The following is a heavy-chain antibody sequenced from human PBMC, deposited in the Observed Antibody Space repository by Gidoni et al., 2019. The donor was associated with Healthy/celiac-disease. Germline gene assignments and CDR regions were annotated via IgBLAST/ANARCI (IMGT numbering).Heavy chain of an antibody. D-gene: IGHD3-22*01. J-gene: IGHJ4*02. CDR3: AKGLYYYDNSGYMHYYFDY. V-gene: IGHV3-23*04. CDR1: GFPFSRLS. Sequence: EVLLVESGGGMVQPGGSMRLSCSASGFPFSRLSIRWVRQAPGQGLEWVSAISGSCGSTDYADSVKGRFTISRDNSKNTLYLQMNSLRAEDTAVYYCAKGLYYYDNSGYMHYYFDYWGQGTLVTVSS. CDR2: ISGSCGST.